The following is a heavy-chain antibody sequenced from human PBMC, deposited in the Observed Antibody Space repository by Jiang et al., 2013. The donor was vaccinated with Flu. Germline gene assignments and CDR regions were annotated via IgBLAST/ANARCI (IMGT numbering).Heavy chain of an antibody. Sequence: SGAEVKKPGASVKVSCKASGYTFTTYGISWVRQAPGQGLEWMGWISAYNGDTNYAQKLQGRVTMTTDTSTNTAYMELRSLRSDDTAVYYCARTDSSGRYALIFDYWGQGTLVTVSS. CDR1: GYTFTTYG. J-gene: IGHJ4*02. CDR2: ISAYNGDT. V-gene: IGHV1-18*01. CDR3: ARTDSSGRYALIFDY. D-gene: IGHD6-19*01.